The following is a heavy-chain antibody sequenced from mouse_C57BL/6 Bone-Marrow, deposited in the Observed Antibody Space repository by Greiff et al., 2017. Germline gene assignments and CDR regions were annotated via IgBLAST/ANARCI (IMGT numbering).Heavy chain of an antibody. CDR1: GYAFSSSW. D-gene: IGHD3-3*01. V-gene: IGHV1-82*01. J-gene: IGHJ2*01. CDR3: ARIEGPLDY. Sequence: QVQLQQSGPELVKPGASVKISCKASGYAFSSSWMNWVKQRPGKGLEWIGRIYPGDGDTNYNGKFKGKATLTADKSSSTAYMQLSSLTSEDSAVYFCARIEGPLDYWGQGTTLTVSS. CDR2: IYPGDGDT.